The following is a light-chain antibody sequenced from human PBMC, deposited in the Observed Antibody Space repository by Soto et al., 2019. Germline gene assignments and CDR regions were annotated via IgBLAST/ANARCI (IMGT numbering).Light chain of an antibody. CDR1: QSITNY. Sequence: DIQMTQSPSSLSASVGDRVTISCRASQSITNYLNWYQQKPGKAPELLIYGASNLLSGLPSRFSGTGSGADFTLIISSLQPEDFATYYCRQSYSTPWTFGRGTGVEIK. V-gene: IGKV1-39*01. J-gene: IGKJ1*01. CDR3: RQSYSTPWT. CDR2: GAS.